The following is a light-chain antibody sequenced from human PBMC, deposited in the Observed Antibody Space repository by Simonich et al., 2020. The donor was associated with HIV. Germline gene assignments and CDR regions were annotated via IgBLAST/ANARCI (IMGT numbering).Light chain of an antibody. CDR1: SGSIASNY. J-gene: IGLJ3*02. Sequence: NFMLTQPHSVSESPGKTVTISCTRSSGSIASNYVQWSQQRPGSSPTTVIYENNQRPYGVPDRFSGSIDSSSNSASLTISGLKTEDEADSYCQSYETSTRVFGGGTKLTVL. CDR3: QSYETSTRV. V-gene: IGLV6-57*01. CDR2: ENN.